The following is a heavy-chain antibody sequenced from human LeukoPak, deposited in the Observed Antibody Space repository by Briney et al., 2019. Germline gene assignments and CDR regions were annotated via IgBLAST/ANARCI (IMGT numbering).Heavy chain of an antibody. CDR3: AVTYYYDRGGFDY. J-gene: IGHJ4*02. D-gene: IGHD3-10*02. Sequence: SETLSLTCTVSGGSISSSSYYWGWIRQPPGKGLEWIGSIYYSGSTYYNPSLKSRVTISVDTSKNQFSLKLSSVTAADTAVYYCAVTYYYDRGGFDYWGQGTLVTVSS. CDR2: IYYSGST. CDR1: GGSISSSSYY. V-gene: IGHV4-39*07.